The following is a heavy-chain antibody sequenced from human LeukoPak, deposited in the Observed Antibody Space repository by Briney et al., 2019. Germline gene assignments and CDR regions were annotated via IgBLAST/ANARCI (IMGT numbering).Heavy chain of an antibody. Sequence: PGGSLRLSCAASGFTLSSYAMHWVRQAPGKGLEWVAVISYDGSNKYYADSEKGRFTISRDNSKNTLYLQMNSLRAEDTAVYYCARYCSGGSCHHTDAFDIWGQGTMVTVSS. D-gene: IGHD2-15*01. CDR3: ARYCSGGSCHHTDAFDI. J-gene: IGHJ3*02. CDR1: GFTLSSYA. V-gene: IGHV3-30*04. CDR2: ISYDGSNK.